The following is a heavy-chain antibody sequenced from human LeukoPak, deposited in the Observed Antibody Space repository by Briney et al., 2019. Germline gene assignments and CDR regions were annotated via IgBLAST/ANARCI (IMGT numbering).Heavy chain of an antibody. CDR1: GYTFTDYG. D-gene: IGHD6-19*01. CDR2: ISAYNAKT. J-gene: IGHJ4*02. CDR3: ARDEGGSGWRFDY. Sequence: ASVKVSCKASGYTFTDYGFSWVRQAPGQGLEWTGWISAYNAKTNYAQRLQGRVTMTTDTSTTTAYMELRSLRSDDTAVYYCARDEGGSGWRFDYWGQGTLVTVSS. V-gene: IGHV1-18*01.